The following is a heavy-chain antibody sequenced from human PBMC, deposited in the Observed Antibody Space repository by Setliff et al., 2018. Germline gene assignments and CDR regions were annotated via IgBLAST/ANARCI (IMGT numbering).Heavy chain of an antibody. J-gene: IGHJ4*02. D-gene: IGHD1-26*01. V-gene: IGHV1-69*13. CDR1: GYTFTSYY. CDR2: IIPIFGTA. CDR3: AIPSSGNFYFDY. Sequence: SVKVSCKASGYTFTSYYIHWVRQAPGQGLEWMGGIIPIFGTAKYAQKFQGRVTITADQSTRTAYMELSSLRSEDTAVYYCAIPSSGNFYFDYWGQGTLVTVS.